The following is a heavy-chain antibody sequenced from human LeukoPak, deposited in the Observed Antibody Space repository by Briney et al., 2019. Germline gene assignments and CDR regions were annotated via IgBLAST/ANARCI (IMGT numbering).Heavy chain of an antibody. D-gene: IGHD7-27*01. V-gene: IGHV3-74*01. J-gene: IGHJ4*02. CDR3: ARGGLPGGFDY. CDR1: GFTLSNSW. CDR2: INNDGSRT. Sequence: PGGSLRLSCAASGFTLSNSWMFWVRQAPGKGLVWVSDINNDGSRTSYADSVKGRFTISRDGAKNTLFLQMNSLGAEDTAVYYCARGGLPGGFDYWGQGTLVTVSS.